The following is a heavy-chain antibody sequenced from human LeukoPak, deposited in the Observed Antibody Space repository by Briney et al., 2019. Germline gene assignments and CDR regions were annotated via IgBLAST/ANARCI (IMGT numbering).Heavy chain of an antibody. J-gene: IGHJ6*02. CDR3: ARGGRLDV. CDR1: GFTFSRYW. Sequence: GGSLRLSGAASGFTFSRYWMNWARQAPGKGLEWVASINHKGNVNYYVDSVQGRFPISRDNVKNSLYLQMSTLRAEETAVYFRARGGRLDVCGQGATVTVSS. D-gene: IGHD3-16*01. V-gene: IGHV3-7*03. CDR2: INHKGNVN.